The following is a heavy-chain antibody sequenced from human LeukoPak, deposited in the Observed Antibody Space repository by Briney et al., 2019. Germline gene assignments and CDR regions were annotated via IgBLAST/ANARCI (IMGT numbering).Heavy chain of an antibody. CDR3: ARGGRSVAGTWYFDY. CDR2: IYYSGST. V-gene: IGHV4-59*08. J-gene: IGHJ4*02. CDR1: GGSISSYY. Sequence: SETLSLTCTVSGGSISSYYWSWIRQPPGNGLEWIGYIYYSGSTNYNPSLKSRVTISVDTSKNQFSLKLSSVTAADTAVYYCARGGRSVAGTWYFDYWGQETLVTVSS. D-gene: IGHD6-19*01.